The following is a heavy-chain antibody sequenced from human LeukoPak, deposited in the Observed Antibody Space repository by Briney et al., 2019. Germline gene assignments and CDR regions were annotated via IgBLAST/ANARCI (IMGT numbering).Heavy chain of an antibody. D-gene: IGHD4-17*01. J-gene: IGHJ6*02. V-gene: IGHV3-48*03. CDR3: ARDPTVTANYYYYGMDV. CDR2: ISSSGSTT. Sequence: GGSLRLSCAASGFTFSSYEMNWVRQAPGKGLEWVSYISSSGSTTYYADSVKGRFTISRDNAKNSLYLQMNSLRAEDTAVYYCARDPTVTANYYYYGMDVWGQGTTVTVSS. CDR1: GFTFSSYE.